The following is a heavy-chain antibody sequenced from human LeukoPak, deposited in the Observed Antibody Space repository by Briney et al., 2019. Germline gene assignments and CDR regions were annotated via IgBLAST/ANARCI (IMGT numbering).Heavy chain of an antibody. CDR1: GLTVTSNY. J-gene: IGHJ4*02. CDR3: ARGAGYSYSWTFDY. Sequence: GGSLRLSCAASGLTVTSNYMSWVRQAPGKGLEWVSVIYSGGSTYYADSVKGRFTISRDNSKNTVYLQMNSLRAEDTAVYYCARGAGYSYSWTFDYWGQGTLVTVSS. V-gene: IGHV3-66*01. D-gene: IGHD6-13*01. CDR2: IYSGGST.